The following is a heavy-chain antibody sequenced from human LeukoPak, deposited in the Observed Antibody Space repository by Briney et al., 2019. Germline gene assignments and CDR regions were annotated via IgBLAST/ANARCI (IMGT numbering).Heavy chain of an antibody. CDR1: GGSISSYY. V-gene: IGHV4-59*01. CDR3: AREWGKYYYDSSGHSRAFDI. Sequence: PSETLSLTCTVSGGSISSYYRSWIRQPPGKGLEWIGYIYYSGSTNYNPSLKSRVTISVDTSKNQFSLKLSSVTAADTAVYYCAREWGKYYYDSSGHSRAFDIWGQGTMVTVSS. J-gene: IGHJ3*02. CDR2: IYYSGST. D-gene: IGHD3-22*01.